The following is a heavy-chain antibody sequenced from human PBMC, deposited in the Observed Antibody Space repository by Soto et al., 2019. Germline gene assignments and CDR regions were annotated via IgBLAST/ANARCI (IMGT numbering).Heavy chain of an antibody. J-gene: IGHJ3*02. V-gene: IGHV4-59*01. Sequence: PSETLSLTCTVSGGFISRYYWSWIRQPPGKGLGWIGYIYYSGSTNYNPSLKSRVTISVDTSKNQFSLKLSSVTASDTAVYYCARLRRGGDHDGFDIWGQGTMVTVSS. CDR1: GGFISRYY. CDR2: IYYSGST. D-gene: IGHD2-21*02. CDR3: ARLRRGGDHDGFDI.